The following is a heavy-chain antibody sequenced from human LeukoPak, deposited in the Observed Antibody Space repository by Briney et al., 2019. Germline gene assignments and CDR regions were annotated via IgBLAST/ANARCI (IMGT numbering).Heavy chain of an antibody. Sequence: SETLSLTCAVYGGSFSGYYWSWIRQPPGEGLEWIGEINHSGSTNYNPSLKSRVTISVDTSKNQFSLKLSSVTAADTAVYYCARTPDLYCSSTSCYRPAYYYYGMDVWGQGTTVTVSS. J-gene: IGHJ6*02. V-gene: IGHV4-34*01. D-gene: IGHD2-2*02. CDR3: ARTPDLYCSSTSCYRPAYYYYGMDV. CDR2: INHSGST. CDR1: GGSFSGYY.